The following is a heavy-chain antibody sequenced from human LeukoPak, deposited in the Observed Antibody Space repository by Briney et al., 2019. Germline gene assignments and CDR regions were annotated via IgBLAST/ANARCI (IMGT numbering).Heavy chain of an antibody. D-gene: IGHD3-3*01. V-gene: IGHV4-31*03. CDR1: GGSISSGGYY. CDR3: ARGRKGARITIFGVVSPVGSSYYYMDV. CDR2: IYYSGST. J-gene: IGHJ6*03. Sequence: SETLSLTCTVSGGSISSGGYYWSWIRQHPGKGLEWIVYIYYSGSTYYHPSLKSRVTISVDTSKNQFSLKLSSVTAADTAVYYCARGRKGARITIFGVVSPVGSSYYYMDVWGKGTTVTVSS.